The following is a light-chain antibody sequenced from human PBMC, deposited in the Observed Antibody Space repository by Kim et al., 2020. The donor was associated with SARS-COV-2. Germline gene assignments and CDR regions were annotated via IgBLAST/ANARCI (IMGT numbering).Light chain of an antibody. J-gene: IGLJ3*02. CDR3: VAWDDSLNGSV. V-gene: IGLV1-44*01. CDR1: RSNVGSKV. Sequence: QGVPISCSGSRSNVGSKVGNWYQPLPGTAPKRLIYSNDYRPSGVPARFSGSKSGTSASLAISGLQSEDEADYYCVAWDDSLNGSVFGGGTKVTVL. CDR2: SND.